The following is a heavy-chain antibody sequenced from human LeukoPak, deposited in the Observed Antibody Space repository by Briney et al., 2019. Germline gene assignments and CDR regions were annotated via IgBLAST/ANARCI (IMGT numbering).Heavy chain of an antibody. J-gene: IGHJ4*02. Sequence: GGSLRLSCAASGFTFSSYWMSWVRQAPGKGLEWVANIKQDGSEKYYVDSVKGRFTISRDNAKDSLYLQMNSLRAEDTAVYYCARVAEYQPFDYWGQGTLVTVSS. D-gene: IGHD2-2*01. CDR2: IKQDGSEK. CDR3: ARVAEYQPFDY. CDR1: GFTFSSYW. V-gene: IGHV3-7*01.